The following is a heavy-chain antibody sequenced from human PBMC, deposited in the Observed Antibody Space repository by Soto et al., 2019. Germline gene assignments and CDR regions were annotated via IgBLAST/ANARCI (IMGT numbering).Heavy chain of an antibody. J-gene: IGHJ4*02. V-gene: IGHV4-34*12. CDR2: VFHNGNT. CDR3: ASASWDF. CDR1: GGSFTANY. D-gene: IGHD2-2*01. Sequence: QVQLHQWGAGLVKPSETLSLTCAVSGGSFTANYWAWVHHPPGKGLEWIGEVFHNGNTNYNPSLKSRVTVSADTSKNQFSLRLTSVTAADTAVYFCASASWDFWGQGTLVTVSS.